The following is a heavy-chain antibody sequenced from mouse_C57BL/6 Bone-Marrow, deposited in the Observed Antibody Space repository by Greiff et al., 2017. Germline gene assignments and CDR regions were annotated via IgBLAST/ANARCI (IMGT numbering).Heavy chain of an antibody. CDR3: ARHRTTVVATLYYFDY. Sequence: EVKLMESGGDLVKPGGSLKLSCAASGFTFSSYGMSWVRQTPDKRLEWVATISSGGSYTYYPDSVKGRFTISRDNAKNTLYLQMSSLKSEDTAMYYCARHRTTVVATLYYFDYWGQGTTLTVSS. D-gene: IGHD1-1*01. CDR1: GFTFSSYG. CDR2: ISSGGSYT. J-gene: IGHJ2*01. V-gene: IGHV5-6*01.